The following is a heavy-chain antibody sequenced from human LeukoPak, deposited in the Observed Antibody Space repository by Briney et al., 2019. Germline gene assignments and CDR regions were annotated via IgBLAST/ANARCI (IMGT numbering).Heavy chain of an antibody. J-gene: IGHJ4*02. CDR3: TKGDSSDWPYYFDY. Sequence: GGSLRLSCAASGFTFSSYGMHWVRQAPGKGLEWVSTISGSGGSTHDADSVKGRFTISRDNSKNTLYVQMNSLRAEDTAVYYCTKGDSSDWPYYFDYWGQGTLVTVSS. CDR1: GFTFSSYG. CDR2: ISGSGGST. V-gene: IGHV3-23*01. D-gene: IGHD6-19*01.